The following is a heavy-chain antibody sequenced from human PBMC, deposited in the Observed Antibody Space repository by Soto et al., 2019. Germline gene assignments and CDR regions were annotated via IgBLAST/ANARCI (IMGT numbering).Heavy chain of an antibody. CDR2: INSDGSST. V-gene: IGHV3-74*01. D-gene: IGHD3-22*01. J-gene: IGHJ6*02. Sequence: GGSLRLSCAASGFTFSSYWMHWVRQAPGKGLVWVSRINSDGSSTSYADSVKGRFTISRDNAKNTLYLQMNSLRAEDTAVYYCARDRRNYYDSSGYYYDYYGMDVWGQGTTVTVSS. CDR3: ARDRRNYYDSSGYYYDYYGMDV. CDR1: GFTFSSYW.